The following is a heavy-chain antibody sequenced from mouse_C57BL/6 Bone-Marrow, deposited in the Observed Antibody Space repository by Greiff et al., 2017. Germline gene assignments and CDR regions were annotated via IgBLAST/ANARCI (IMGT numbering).Heavy chain of an antibody. CDR2: IYPGDGDT. Sequence: VKLQQSGAELVKPGASVKISCKASGYAFSSYWMNWVKQRPGKGLEWIGQIYPGDGDTNYNGKFKGKATLTADKSSSTAYMQLSSLTSEDSAVYFCARGYDAFSWFAYWGQGTLVTVSA. CDR1: GYAFSSYW. D-gene: IGHD2-14*01. V-gene: IGHV1-80*01. J-gene: IGHJ3*01. CDR3: ARGYDAFSWFAY.